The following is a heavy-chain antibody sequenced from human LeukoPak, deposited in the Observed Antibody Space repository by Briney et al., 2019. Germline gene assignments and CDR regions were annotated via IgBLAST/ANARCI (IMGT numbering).Heavy chain of an antibody. V-gene: IGHV3-7*01. Sequence: GGSLRLSCAASGFTFSRYWMTWVRQAPGKGPEWLANIKYDGSEKFHVDSVKGRFTISRDNAKNSLYLRMNSLRAEDTAVYYCARDGYSYGAFDIWGQGTMVTVSS. D-gene: IGHD5-18*01. CDR3: ARDGYSYGAFDI. J-gene: IGHJ3*02. CDR1: GFTFSRYW. CDR2: IKYDGSEK.